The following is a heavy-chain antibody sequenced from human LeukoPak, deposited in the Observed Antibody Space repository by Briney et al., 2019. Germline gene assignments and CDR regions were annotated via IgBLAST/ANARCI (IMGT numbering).Heavy chain of an antibody. Sequence: SETLSLTCTVSGGSISSYYWSWIRQPPGKGLEWIGYIYYSGSTNYNPSLKSRVTISVDTSKNQFSLKLSSVTAADTAVYYCARILRASYYYYYMDVWGKGTTVTISS. V-gene: IGHV4-59*01. CDR1: GGSISSYY. J-gene: IGHJ6*03. CDR3: ARILRASYYYYYMDV. CDR2: IYYSGST.